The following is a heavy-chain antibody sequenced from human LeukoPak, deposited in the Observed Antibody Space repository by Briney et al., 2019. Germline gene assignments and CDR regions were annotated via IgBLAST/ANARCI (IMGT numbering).Heavy chain of an antibody. D-gene: IGHD1-26*01. Sequence: PGGSLRLSCAASGFTFSSYGMHWVRQAPGKGLEWVAFIRYDGSNKSYADSVKGRFTISRDNSKNTLYLQMNSLRPEDTALYYCAKDAGGYYYYYMGVWGKGTTVTISS. J-gene: IGHJ6*03. CDR1: GFTFSSYG. V-gene: IGHV3-30*02. CDR3: AKDAGGYYYYYMGV. CDR2: IRYDGSNK.